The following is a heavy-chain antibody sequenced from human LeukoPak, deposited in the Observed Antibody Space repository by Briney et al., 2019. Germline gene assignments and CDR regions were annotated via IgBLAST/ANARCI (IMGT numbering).Heavy chain of an antibody. V-gene: IGHV3-30*18. D-gene: IGHD3-9*01. CDR3: AKDRYFDWLLEFDY. CDR2: ISYDGSNK. CDR1: GFTFSSYG. J-gene: IGHJ4*02. Sequence: GGSLRLSCAASGFTFSSYGMHWVRQAPGKGLEWVAVISYDGSNKYYADSVKGRFTISRDNSKNTLYLQTNSLRAEDTAVYYCAKDRYFDWLLEFDYWGQGTLVTVSS.